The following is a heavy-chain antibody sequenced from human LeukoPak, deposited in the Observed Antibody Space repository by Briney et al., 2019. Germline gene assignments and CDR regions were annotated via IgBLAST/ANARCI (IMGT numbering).Heavy chain of an antibody. CDR1: GYTFTGYY. CDR2: INPNSGGT. CDR3: ARDGYYDFWSGHYISYFDY. V-gene: IGHV1-2*02. J-gene: IGHJ4*02. Sequence: GASVKVSCKASGYTFTGYYMHWVRQAPGQGLEWMGWINPNSGGTNYAQKFQGRVTMTRDTSISTAYMELSRLRSDDTAVYYCARDGYYDFWSGHYISYFDYWGQGTLATVSS. D-gene: IGHD3-3*01.